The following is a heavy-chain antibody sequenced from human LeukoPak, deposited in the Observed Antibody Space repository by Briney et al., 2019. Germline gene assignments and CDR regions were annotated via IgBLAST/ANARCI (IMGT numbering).Heavy chain of an antibody. CDR1: GYTFTDYY. J-gene: IGHJ4*02. CDR3: ARLIRRIAVVDLDY. CDR2: INSNSGDT. V-gene: IGHV1-2*06. Sequence: ASVKVSCKASGYTFTDYYTHWVRQAPGQGLEWMGRINSNSGDTNYAQKFQGRVTMTRDTSINTAYMELSKLRSDDTAVYYCARLIRRIAVVDLDYWGQGTLITVSS. D-gene: IGHD2-15*01.